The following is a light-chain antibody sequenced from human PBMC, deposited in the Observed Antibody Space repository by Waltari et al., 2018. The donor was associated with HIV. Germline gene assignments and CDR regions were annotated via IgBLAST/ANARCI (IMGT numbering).Light chain of an antibody. J-gene: IGKJ1*01. CDR1: QPVINNN. V-gene: IGKV3-20*01. CDR2: AAS. Sequence: MLTQSPGALSFSLGDRATLSCRASQPVINNNLAWYQQKPGRTPRLLIYAASKRATGIPDRFSGSGSGSDFTLTISGLDPEDFAIYYCLHYGVSVWTFGQG. CDR3: LHYGVSVWT.